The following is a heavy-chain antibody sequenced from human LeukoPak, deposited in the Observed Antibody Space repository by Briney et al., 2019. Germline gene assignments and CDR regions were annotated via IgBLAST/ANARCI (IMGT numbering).Heavy chain of an antibody. Sequence: SETLSLTCAVSGYSISSGYYWGWIRQPPGKGLDWIGSIFHSGSTYYNPSLKSRVTISVYTSKNQFSLKRNSVTAADTAVYYCARDRSYGDYRRTFDYWGQGTLVTVSS. CDR1: GYSISSGYY. CDR3: ARDRSYGDYRRTFDY. J-gene: IGHJ4*02. CDR2: IFHSGST. V-gene: IGHV4-38-2*02. D-gene: IGHD4-17*01.